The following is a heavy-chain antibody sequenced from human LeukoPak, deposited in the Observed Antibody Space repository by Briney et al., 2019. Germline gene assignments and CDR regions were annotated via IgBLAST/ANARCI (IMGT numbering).Heavy chain of an antibody. Sequence: GGSLRLSCAASGFTFSSYAMHWVRQAPGKGLEWVAVISYDGSNKYYADSVKGRFTISRDNSKNTLYLQMNSLRAEDTAVYYCAREGGWFGELISPYFDYWGQGTLVTVSS. CDR2: ISYDGSNK. CDR3: AREGGWFGELISPYFDY. J-gene: IGHJ4*02. CDR1: GFTFSSYA. V-gene: IGHV3-30*04. D-gene: IGHD3-10*01.